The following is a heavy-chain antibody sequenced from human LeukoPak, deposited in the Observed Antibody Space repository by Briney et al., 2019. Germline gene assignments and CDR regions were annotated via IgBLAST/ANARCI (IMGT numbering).Heavy chain of an antibody. CDR1: GYSFTNYW. D-gene: IGHD1-20*01. J-gene: IGHJ4*02. V-gene: IGHV5-51*01. Sequence: GESLKISCKGSGYSFTNYWIGWVRQMPGKGLEWMGIIYPGDSDSRFSPSFQGQVTISVDKSISTAYLQWSSLKASDTAMYYCARGSEGNWNLFAYWGQGTLVTVSS. CDR2: IYPGDSDS. CDR3: ARGSEGNWNLFAY.